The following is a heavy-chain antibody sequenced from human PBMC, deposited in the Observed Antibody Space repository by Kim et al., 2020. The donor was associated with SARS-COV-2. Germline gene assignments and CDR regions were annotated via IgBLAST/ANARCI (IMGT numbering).Heavy chain of an antibody. J-gene: IGHJ4*02. V-gene: IGHV3-15*01. CDR2: IKSNADSGTT. CDR3: KEKRELLYCLDY. Sequence: GGSLRLSCAASGFSFSDAYMSWVRQAPAKGLEWVARIKSNADSGTTDYATLAQDFLSLAHTRSAEHTSELKSPEANSYAFFCSRKEKRELLYCLDYWGQG. D-gene: IGHD1-26*01. CDR1: GFSFSDAY.